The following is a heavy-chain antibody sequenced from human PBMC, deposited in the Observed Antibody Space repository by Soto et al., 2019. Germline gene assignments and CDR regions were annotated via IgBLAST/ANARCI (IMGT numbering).Heavy chain of an antibody. D-gene: IGHD3-10*01. Sequence: SETLSLTCAVYGGSFSGYYWSWIRQPPGKGLEWIGEINHSGSTNYNPSLKSRVTISVYTSKNQFSLKRSSVTAADTAVYYCARRGKYYYGSGSYYNGPLNSRNQYYYGMDVWGQGTTVTVSS. CDR1: GGSFSGYY. V-gene: IGHV4-34*01. CDR2: INHSGST. CDR3: ARRGKYYYGSGSYYNGPLNSRNQYYYGMDV. J-gene: IGHJ6*02.